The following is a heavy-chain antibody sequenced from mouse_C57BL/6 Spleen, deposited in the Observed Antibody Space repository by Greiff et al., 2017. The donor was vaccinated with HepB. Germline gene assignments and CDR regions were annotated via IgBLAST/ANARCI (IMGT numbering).Heavy chain of an antibody. CDR3: AKGWFAY. V-gene: IGHV5-17*01. CDR1: GFTFSDYG. Sequence: EVKLMESGGGLVKPGGSLKLSCAASGFTFSDYGMHWVRQAPEKGLEWVAYISSGSSTIYYADTVKGRFTISRDNAKNTLFLQMTSLRSEDTTMYYCAKGWFAYWGQGTLVTVSA. CDR2: ISSGSSTI. J-gene: IGHJ3*01.